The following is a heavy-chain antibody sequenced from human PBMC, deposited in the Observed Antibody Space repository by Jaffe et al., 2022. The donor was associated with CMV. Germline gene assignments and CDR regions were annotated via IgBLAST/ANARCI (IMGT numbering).Heavy chain of an antibody. J-gene: IGHJ4*02. V-gene: IGHV4-59*13. Sequence: QVQLQESGPGLVKPSETLSLTCSVSGGSISTYYWSWFRQPPGRGLEWIGNGYYSGTTKYDPSLMSRVTISVDTSTNRFSLRLTSVTAADTAVYYCARGTTTQRGPFDYWGRGTLVTVSS. CDR1: GGSISTYY. CDR2: GYYSGTT. CDR3: ARGTTTQRGPFDY. D-gene: IGHD1-7*01.